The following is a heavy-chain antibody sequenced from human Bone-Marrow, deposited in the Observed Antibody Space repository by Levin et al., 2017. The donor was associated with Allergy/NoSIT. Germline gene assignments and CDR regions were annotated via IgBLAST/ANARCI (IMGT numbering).Heavy chain of an antibody. CDR2: ISSSSYYI. CDR1: GFTFRSYS. Sequence: LSLPCAASGFTFRSYSLNWVRQAPGRGLEWVSSISSSSYYIFYADSVKGRFTISRDNAKTSLYLEMNSLRAEDTAVYYCARGPFIAVAGDGRGPFDYWGQGILVTVSS. CDR3: ARGPFIAVAGDGRGPFDY. V-gene: IGHV3-21*01. J-gene: IGHJ4*02. D-gene: IGHD6-19*01.